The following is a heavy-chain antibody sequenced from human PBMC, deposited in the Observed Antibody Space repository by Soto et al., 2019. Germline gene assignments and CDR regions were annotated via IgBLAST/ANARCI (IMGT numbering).Heavy chain of an antibody. CDR3: ARGGITMAWNYYYYGMDV. CDR1: GASVSGQY. V-gene: IGHV4-34*01. Sequence: QVQLHQRGAGLLKPSETLSLTCAVSGASVSGQYWSWIRQPPGKGLELVGEIIPTGSTTYNPSLKSRLSFSLDTSKNHFSLNLSSVSVADTAVYYCARGGITMAWNYYYYGMDVWGQGTTVTVSS. CDR2: IIPTGST. J-gene: IGHJ6*02. D-gene: IGHD3-10*01.